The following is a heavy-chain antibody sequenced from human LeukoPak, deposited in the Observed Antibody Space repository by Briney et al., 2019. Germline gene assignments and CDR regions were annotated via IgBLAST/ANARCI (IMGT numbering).Heavy chain of an antibody. CDR3: ARHSFSGSGSFVWFDP. V-gene: IGHV5-51*01. CDR2: IYPGDSDT. J-gene: IGHJ5*02. D-gene: IGHD3-10*01. CDR1: GYSFTNYW. Sequence: GESLQISCKGSGYSFTNYWIGWVRQLPGKGLEWMGIIYPGDSDTRYSPSFQGQVSMSADKSTSTAYLQWSSLKASDTAMYYCARHSFSGSGSFVWFDPWGQGTLVTVSS.